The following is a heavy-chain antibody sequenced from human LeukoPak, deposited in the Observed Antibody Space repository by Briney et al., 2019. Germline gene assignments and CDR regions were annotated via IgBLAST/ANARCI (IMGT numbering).Heavy chain of an antibody. D-gene: IGHD3-10*01. CDR2: IYYSGST. CDR1: GGSISSSSYY. J-gene: IGHJ3*02. Sequence: SETLSLTCTVSGGSISSSSYYWGWIRQPPGKGLEWIGSIYYSGSTYYNPSLKSRVTISVDTSKNQFSLKLSSVTAADTAVYYCARSYIRDDAFDIWGQGTMVTVSS. V-gene: IGHV4-39*07. CDR3: ARSYIRDDAFDI.